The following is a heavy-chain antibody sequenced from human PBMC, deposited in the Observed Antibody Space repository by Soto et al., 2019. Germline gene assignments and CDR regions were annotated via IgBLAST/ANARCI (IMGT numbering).Heavy chain of an antibody. D-gene: IGHD4-17*01. CDR2: ISTYNGNT. CDR1: GYTFTTYG. J-gene: IGHJ5*01. Sequence: QVQLVQSGAEVKKPGASVKVSCKTSGYTFTTYGISWVRQAPGQGLEWMGWISTYNGNTNYAQKLQGRVTMTTDTSTSRVYMELRSLRSDHTAVYYCARDAYGDYDSWGQGTLVTVSS. CDR3: ARDAYGDYDS. V-gene: IGHV1-18*01.